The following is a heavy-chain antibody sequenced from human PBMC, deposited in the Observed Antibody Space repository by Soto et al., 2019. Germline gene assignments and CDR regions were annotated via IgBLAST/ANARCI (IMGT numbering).Heavy chain of an antibody. D-gene: IGHD5-18*01. CDR1: GYTFTSYD. V-gene: IGHV1-8*01. J-gene: IGHJ6*02. Sequence: ASVKVSCKASGYTFTSYDINWVRQATGQGLEWMGWMNPNSGNTGYAQKFQGRVTMTRNTSISTAYMELSSLRSEDTAVYYCARMGGYSYGTHYYYYGMDVWGQGTTVTVSS. CDR2: MNPNSGNT. CDR3: ARMGGYSYGTHYYYYGMDV.